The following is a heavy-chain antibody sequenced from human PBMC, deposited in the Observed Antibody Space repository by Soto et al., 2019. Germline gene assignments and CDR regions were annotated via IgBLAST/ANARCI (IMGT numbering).Heavy chain of an antibody. Sequence: PGGSLRLSCAASGFTFSTYGMSWVRQAPGEGLEWVSAISGSGGSTYYADSVKGRFTISRDNSKNTLYLQMNSLRAEDTAVYYCAKDPRSVVERSVYGMVVWGKGPTVTVSS. D-gene: IGHD2-21*01. CDR1: GFTFSTYG. CDR3: AKDPRSVVERSVYGMVV. V-gene: IGHV3-23*01. CDR2: ISGSGGST. J-gene: IGHJ6*04.